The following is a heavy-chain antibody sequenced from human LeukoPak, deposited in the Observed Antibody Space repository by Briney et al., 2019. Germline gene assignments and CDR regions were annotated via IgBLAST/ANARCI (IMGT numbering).Heavy chain of an antibody. V-gene: IGHV1-2*02. CDR2: INPNSGGT. Sequence: GASVKVSYKASGYTFTGYYMHWVRQAPGQGLEWMGWINPNSGGTNYAQKFQGRVTMTRDTSISTAYMELSRLRSDDTAVYYCARDPSRWLQSQFDAFDIWGQGTMVTVSP. CDR3: ARDPSRWLQSQFDAFDI. D-gene: IGHD5-24*01. J-gene: IGHJ3*02. CDR1: GYTFTGYY.